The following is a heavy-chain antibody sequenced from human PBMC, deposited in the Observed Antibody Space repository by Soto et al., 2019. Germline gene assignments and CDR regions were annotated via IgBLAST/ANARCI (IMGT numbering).Heavy chain of an antibody. CDR2: IYPGDSDT. CDR1: GYSFTSYW. Sequence: GESLKISCKGSGYSFTSYWIGWVRQMPGKGLEWMGIIYPGDSDTRYSPSFQGQVTISADKSISTAYLQWSSLKASDTAMYYCARSVVAATPPPYYYYGMDVWGQGTTVTVLL. CDR3: ARSVVAATPPPYYYYGMDV. D-gene: IGHD2-15*01. V-gene: IGHV5-51*01. J-gene: IGHJ6*02.